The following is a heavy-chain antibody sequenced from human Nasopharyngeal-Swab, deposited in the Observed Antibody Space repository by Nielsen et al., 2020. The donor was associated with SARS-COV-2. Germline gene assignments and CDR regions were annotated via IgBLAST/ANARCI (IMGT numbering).Heavy chain of an antibody. Sequence: ASVKVSCKASGYTFTGYYMHWVRQAPGQGLEWMGRINPNSGGTNYAQKFQGRVTMTRNTSISTAYMELSSLRSEDTAVYYCARGRDSSGWYDYWGQGTLVTVSS. CDR3: ARGRDSSGWYDY. V-gene: IGHV1-2*06. CDR2: INPNSGGT. CDR1: GYTFTGYY. D-gene: IGHD6-19*01. J-gene: IGHJ4*02.